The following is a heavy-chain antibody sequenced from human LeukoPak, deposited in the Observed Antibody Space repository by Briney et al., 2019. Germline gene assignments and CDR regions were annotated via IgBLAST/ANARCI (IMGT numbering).Heavy chain of an antibody. J-gene: IGHJ1*01. CDR1: GGSISSYY. V-gene: IGHV4-59*01. D-gene: IGHD3-22*01. CDR2: IYYSGST. Sequence: KPSETLSLTCTVSGGSISSYYWSWIRQPPGKGLEWIGYIYYSGSTNYNPSLKSRVTISVDTSKNQFSLKLSSVTAADTAVYYCAGMVDYYDSSGYSEYFQHWGQGTLVTVSS. CDR3: AGMVDYYDSSGYSEYFQH.